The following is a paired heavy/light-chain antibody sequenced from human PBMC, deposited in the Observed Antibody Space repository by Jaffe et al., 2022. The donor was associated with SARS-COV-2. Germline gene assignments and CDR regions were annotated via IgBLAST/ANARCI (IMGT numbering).Heavy chain of an antibody. CDR1: GFTFSSYD. CDR3: ARDRGWHSSSWAEDNYYYGMDV. D-gene: IGHD6-13*01. Sequence: EVQLVESGGGLVQPGGSLRLSCAASGFTFSSYDMHWVRQATGKGLEWVSAIGTAGDTYYPGSVKGRFTISRENAKNSLYLQMNSLRAGDTAVYYCARDRGWHSSSWAEDNYYYGMDVWGQGTTVTVSS. J-gene: IGHJ6*02. V-gene: IGHV3-13*01. CDR2: IGTAGDT.
Light chain of an antibody. CDR1: SSDVGGYNY. CDR3: SSYAGSNKLDVV. CDR2: EVS. V-gene: IGLV2-8*01. Sequence: QSALTQPPSASGSPGQSVTISCTGTSSDVGGYNYVSWYQQHPGKAPKLMIYEVSKRPSGVPDRFSGSKSGNTASLTVSGLQAEDEADYYCSSYAGSNKLDVVFGGGTKLTVL. J-gene: IGLJ2*01.